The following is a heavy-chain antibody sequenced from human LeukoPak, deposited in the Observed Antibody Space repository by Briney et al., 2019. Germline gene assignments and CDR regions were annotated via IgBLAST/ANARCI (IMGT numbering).Heavy chain of an antibody. CDR3: ARGALKDYDFWSGYSSGAFDI. CDR1: GGTFNRYA. Sequence: ASVKVSCKASGGTFNRYAVSWVRQAPGQGLQWMGGIIPVFGTPNYAQKFQGRVTITADESTATAYMELSSLRSEDTAVYYCARGALKDYDFWSGYSSGAFDIWGQGTMVTVSS. J-gene: IGHJ3*02. CDR2: IIPVFGTP. V-gene: IGHV1-69*13. D-gene: IGHD3-3*01.